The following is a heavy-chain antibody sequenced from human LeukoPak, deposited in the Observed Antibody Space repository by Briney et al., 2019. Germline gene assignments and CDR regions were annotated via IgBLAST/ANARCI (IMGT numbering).Heavy chain of an antibody. V-gene: IGHV1-46*01. CDR1: GYTFTSYY. CDR3: ARDPKLIAVAGQNDY. J-gene: IGHJ4*02. Sequence: ASVKVSCKASGYTFTSYYMHWVRQAPGQGLELMGIINPSGRSTSYAQKFQGRVTMTRDTSTSTVYMELSSLRSEDTAVYYCARDPKLIAVAGQNDYWGQGTLVTLSS. D-gene: IGHD6-19*01. CDR2: INPSGRST.